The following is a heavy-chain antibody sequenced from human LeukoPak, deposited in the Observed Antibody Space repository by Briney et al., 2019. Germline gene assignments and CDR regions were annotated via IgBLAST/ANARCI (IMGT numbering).Heavy chain of an antibody. V-gene: IGHV4-34*01. D-gene: IGHD2-15*01. CDR2: IKSSGST. CDR1: GGSFSGYY. Sequence: SETLSLTCAVYGGSFSGYYWSWLRQPPGKGLEWIGEIKSSGSTNYNPSPKSRVTISVDTSKNQFSLKLSSVAAADTAGYYCARIERRYCSGGSCKRGSFDYWGQGTLVTVSS. J-gene: IGHJ4*02. CDR3: ARIERRYCSGGSCKRGSFDY.